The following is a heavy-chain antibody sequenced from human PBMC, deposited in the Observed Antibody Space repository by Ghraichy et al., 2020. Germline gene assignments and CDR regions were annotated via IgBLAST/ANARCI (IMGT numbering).Heavy chain of an antibody. D-gene: IGHD2-21*02. CDR3: ARDGRYCGGDCYIDY. J-gene: IGHJ4*02. Sequence: GGSLRLSCAASGFTYSDYYMSWIRQAPGKGLEWLSYITTSGSIIYYADSVRGRFTISRDNAKNSLYLQMNSLRAEDTAIYYCARDGRYCGGDCYIDYWGQGTLVTVSS. V-gene: IGHV3-11*01. CDR2: ITTSGSII. CDR1: GFTYSDYY.